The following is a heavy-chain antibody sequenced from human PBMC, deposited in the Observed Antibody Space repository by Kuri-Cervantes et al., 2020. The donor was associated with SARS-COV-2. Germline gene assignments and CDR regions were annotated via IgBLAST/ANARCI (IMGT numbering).Heavy chain of an antibody. Sequence: GGFLRLSCAASGFTFSSYSMNWVRQAPGKGLEWVSSISGSSSYIYYADSVKGRFTISRDNAKNSLYLQMNSLRAEDTAVYYCARQRDTAMDTASPFDYWGQGTLVTVSS. D-gene: IGHD5-18*01. CDR1: GFTFSSYS. CDR2: ISGSSSYI. CDR3: ARQRDTAMDTASPFDY. V-gene: IGHV3-21*01. J-gene: IGHJ4*02.